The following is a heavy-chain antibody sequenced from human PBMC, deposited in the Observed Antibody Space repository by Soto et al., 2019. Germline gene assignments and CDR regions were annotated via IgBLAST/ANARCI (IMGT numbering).Heavy chain of an antibody. D-gene: IGHD2-8*01. J-gene: IGHJ4*02. CDR3: AKVGIYCTNGVCRGY. Sequence: VQLLESGGGLVQPGGSLRLSCAASGFTFSSYAMSWVRLAPGKGLEWVSGISGSGGSTYYADSVKGRFTISRDNSKNTLFLQMNSLRVEDTAVYYCAKVGIYCTNGVCRGYWGQGTLVTVSS. CDR1: GFTFSSYA. V-gene: IGHV3-23*01. CDR2: ISGSGGST.